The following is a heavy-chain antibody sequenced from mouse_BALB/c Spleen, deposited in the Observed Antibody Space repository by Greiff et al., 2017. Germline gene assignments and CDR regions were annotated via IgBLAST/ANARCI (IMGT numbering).Heavy chain of an antibody. V-gene: IGHV1S132*01. Sequence: QVQLKESGAELVKPGASVKLSCKTSGYTFTSYWIQWVKQRPGQGLGWIGEIFPGTGTTYYNEKFKGKATLTIDTSSSTAYMQLSSLTSEDSAVYFCARYDYDGFAYWGEGTLVTVSA. CDR3: ARYDYDGFAY. J-gene: IGHJ3*01. CDR2: IFPGTGTT. D-gene: IGHD2-4*01. CDR1: GYTFTSYW.